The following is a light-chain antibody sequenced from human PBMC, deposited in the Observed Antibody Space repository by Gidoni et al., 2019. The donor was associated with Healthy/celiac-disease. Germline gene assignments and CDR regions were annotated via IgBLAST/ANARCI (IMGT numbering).Light chain of an antibody. CDR2: GAS. Sequence: EIVMTQSPATLSVSPGERATLSCRASQSVSSNLAWYQQKPGQAPRLLISGASTRATGIPARFSGSGSGTEFTLTISSLQSEDFAVYYCQQYNNWPPDTFXQXTKLEIK. CDR3: QQYNNWPPDT. J-gene: IGKJ2*01. CDR1: QSVSSN. V-gene: IGKV3-15*01.